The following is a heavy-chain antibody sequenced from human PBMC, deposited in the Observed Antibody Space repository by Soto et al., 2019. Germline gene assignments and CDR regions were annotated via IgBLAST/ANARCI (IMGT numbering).Heavy chain of an antibody. D-gene: IGHD1-7*01. Sequence: QVQLVQSGAEVKKPGSSVTVSCKASGGTFSNYVVNWVRQAPGQGLEWMGRIIPISGAANYAQKFQGRVTITADKSTSTSDMELSSLRSEDTAVYYWARDMTRTVVPYFDFWGQGTLVTVSS. CDR2: IIPISGAA. CDR1: GGTFSNYV. CDR3: ARDMTRTVVPYFDF. J-gene: IGHJ4*02. V-gene: IGHV1-69*06.